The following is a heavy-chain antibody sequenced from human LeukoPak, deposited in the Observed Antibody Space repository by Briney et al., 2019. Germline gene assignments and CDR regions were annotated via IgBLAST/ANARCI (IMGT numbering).Heavy chain of an antibody. J-gene: IGHJ4*02. CDR2: INHGGST. V-gene: IGHV4-34*01. CDR1: GGSFSGYF. Sequence: PSETLSLTCAVYGGSFSGYFWTWIRQPPGKGLEWIGEINHGGSTNYNPSLKSQVTISVDTSKNHFSLKLSSLTAADTAVYYCARGPPLTYDGSGYYFFDYWGQGTLVTVSS. CDR3: ARGPPLTYDGSGYYFFDY. D-gene: IGHD3-22*01.